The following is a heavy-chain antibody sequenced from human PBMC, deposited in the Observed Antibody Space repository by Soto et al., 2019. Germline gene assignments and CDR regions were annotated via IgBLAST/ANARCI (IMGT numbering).Heavy chain of an antibody. CDR1: GYTFTGYY. CDR3: ARGSSLNIVLAENLNMDV. Sequence: GASVKVSCKASGYTFTGYYMHWVRQAPGQGLEWMGWINPNSGGTNYAQKFQGWVTMTRDTSISTAYMELSRLRSDDTAVYYCARGSSLNIVLAENLNMDVWGKGTTVTVSS. CDR2: INPNSGGT. V-gene: IGHV1-2*04. D-gene: IGHD2-8*01. J-gene: IGHJ6*03.